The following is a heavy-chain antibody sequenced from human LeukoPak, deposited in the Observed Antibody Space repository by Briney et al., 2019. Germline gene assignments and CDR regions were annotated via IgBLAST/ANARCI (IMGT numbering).Heavy chain of an antibody. CDR1: GGSISSYY. J-gene: IGHJ4*02. D-gene: IGHD2-2*01. Sequence: SETLSLTCTVSGGSISSYYWSWIRQPPGKGLEWIGYIYYGGSTNYNPSLKSRVTISVDTSKNQFSLKLSSVTAAGTAVYYCAAYQLPDYYFDYWGQGTLVTVSS. V-gene: IGHV4-59*08. CDR3: AAYQLPDYYFDY. CDR2: IYYGGST.